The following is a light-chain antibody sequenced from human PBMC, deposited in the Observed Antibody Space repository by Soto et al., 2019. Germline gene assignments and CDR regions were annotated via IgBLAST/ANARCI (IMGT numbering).Light chain of an antibody. J-gene: IGKJ3*01. CDR1: QSISSY. CDR2: AAS. Sequence: DIQMTQSPSSLSASVGDRVTITCRASQSISSYLNWYQQKPGKAPKLLIYAASSLQSGVPSRFSGSGSGTDVTLTISSMQPEDFATYYCQQSYSTPHFTFGPGTKVDIK. V-gene: IGKV1-39*01. CDR3: QQSYSTPHFT.